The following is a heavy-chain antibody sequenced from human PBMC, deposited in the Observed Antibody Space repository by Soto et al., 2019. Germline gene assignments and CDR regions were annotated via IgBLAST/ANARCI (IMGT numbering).Heavy chain of an antibody. CDR2: IAASGAGT. D-gene: IGHD1-26*01. J-gene: IGHJ4*02. V-gene: IGHV3-23*01. CDR3: ALRQTGRYVDY. Sequence: GGSLRLSLAAAGFTFSSYAMSWVRQAPGKGLEWVSAIAASGAGTYDADSVKGRITVSXXXXXXTXHXQXXXLGAXDTAVYYCALRQTGRYVDYWGQGTLVTVSS. CDR1: GFTFSSYA.